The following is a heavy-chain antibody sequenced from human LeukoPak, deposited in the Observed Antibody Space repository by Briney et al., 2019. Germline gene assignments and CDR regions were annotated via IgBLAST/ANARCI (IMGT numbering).Heavy chain of an antibody. J-gene: IGHJ4*02. CDR3: AKAGLSRFDY. Sequence: PGGSLRLSCAASGFTFSSYAMTWVRQVPGKGLEWVSVITGSGGGTYYADSVKGRFIISRDNSKNTLYLLMNSLRAEDTAVYYCAKAGLSRFDYWGQGTLVTVSS. CDR2: ITGSGGGT. V-gene: IGHV3-23*01. CDR1: GFTFSSYA.